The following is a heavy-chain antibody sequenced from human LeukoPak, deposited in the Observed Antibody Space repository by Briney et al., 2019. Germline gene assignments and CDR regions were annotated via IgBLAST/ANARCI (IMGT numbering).Heavy chain of an antibody. CDR3: ARHTLNYDFWSGYSH. CDR1: GYSFTSYW. D-gene: IGHD3-3*01. Sequence: GESLQISCQGSGYSFTSYWIGWVRQMPGKGLEWMGIIYPGDSDTRYSPSFQGQVTISADKSISTAHLQWSSLKASDTAMYYCARHTLNYDFWSGYSHWGQGTLVTVSS. V-gene: IGHV5-51*01. CDR2: IYPGDSDT. J-gene: IGHJ4*02.